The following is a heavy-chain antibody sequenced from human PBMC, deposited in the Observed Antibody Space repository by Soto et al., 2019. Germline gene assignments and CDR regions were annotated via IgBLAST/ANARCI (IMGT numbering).Heavy chain of an antibody. CDR2: ISPHSGGT. CDR3: VRFMILDVSLDD. V-gene: IGHV1-2*02. Sequence: XSVKVSWNASGYTFTYYHIHWVRQAPGQGLECMGWISPHSGGTNYAQKFQGRVTMTWDTSISTAYLELSRLRSDDTAVYFCVRFMILDVSLDDWGLGTLVTVSS. CDR1: GYTFTYYH. D-gene: IGHD3-22*01. J-gene: IGHJ4*02.